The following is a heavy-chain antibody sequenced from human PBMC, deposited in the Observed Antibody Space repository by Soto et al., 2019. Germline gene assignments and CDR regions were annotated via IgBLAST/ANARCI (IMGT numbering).Heavy chain of an antibody. Sequence: QVQLVQSGAEVKKPGSSVKVSCKASGGTFSSYAISWVRQAPGQGLEWMGGIIPIFGTANYAQKFQGRVTITAXXSXSXGYMELRSRSSEDTAVSYCARDRWSGDYKDSYGMDVWGQGTTVTVSS. CDR2: IIPIFGTA. CDR3: ARDRWSGDYKDSYGMDV. J-gene: IGHJ6*02. D-gene: IGHD4-17*01. CDR1: GGTFSSYA. V-gene: IGHV1-69*12.